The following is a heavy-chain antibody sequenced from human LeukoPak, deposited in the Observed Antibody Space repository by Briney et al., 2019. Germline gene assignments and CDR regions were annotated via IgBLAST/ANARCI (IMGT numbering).Heavy chain of an antibody. CDR1: GFTFSSYG. D-gene: IGHD5-12*01. V-gene: IGHV3-30*18. CDR3: AKDPYSGYDRYYFDY. J-gene: IGHJ4*02. CDR2: ISYDGSNK. Sequence: GRSLRLSCAASGFTFSSYGMHWVGQAPGKGLEWVAVISYDGSNKYYADSVKGRFTISRDNSKNTLYLQMNSLRAEDTAVYYCAKDPYSGYDRYYFDYWGQGTLVTVSS.